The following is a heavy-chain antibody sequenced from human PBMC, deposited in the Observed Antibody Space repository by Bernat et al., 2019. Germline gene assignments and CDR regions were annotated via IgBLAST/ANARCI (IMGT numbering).Heavy chain of an antibody. D-gene: IGHD2-15*01. J-gene: IGHJ3*02. CDR1: GYTFTSCA. CDR2: INAGNGNT. Sequence: QVQLVQSGAEVKKPGASVKVSCKASGYTFTSCAMHWVRQAPGQRLEWMGWINAGNGNTKYSQKFQGRVTITRDTSASTAYMELSSLRSEDTAVYYCARSLGDIVVVVAAIYDAFDIWGQGTMVTVSS. V-gene: IGHV1-3*01. CDR3: ARSLGDIVVVVAAIYDAFDI.